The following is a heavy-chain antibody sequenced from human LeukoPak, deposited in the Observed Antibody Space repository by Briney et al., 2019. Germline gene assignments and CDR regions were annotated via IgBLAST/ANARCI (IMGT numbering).Heavy chain of an antibody. Sequence: PSETLSLTCTVSGGSISSSSYYWGWIRQPPGKGLEWIGSIYYSGSTYYNPSLKSRVTISVDTSKNQFSLKLSSVTDADTAVYYCARRIAARYNWFDPWGQGTLVTVSS. V-gene: IGHV4-39*01. J-gene: IGHJ5*02. CDR3: ARRIAARYNWFDP. D-gene: IGHD6-6*01. CDR1: GGSISSSSYY. CDR2: IYYSGST.